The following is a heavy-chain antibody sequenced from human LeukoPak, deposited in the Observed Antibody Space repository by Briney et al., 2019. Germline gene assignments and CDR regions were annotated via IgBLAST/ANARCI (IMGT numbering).Heavy chain of an antibody. CDR2: ISYDGSNK. CDR3: AKKFPGTVAAGPDH. V-gene: IGHV3-30*18. CDR1: GFTFSTFG. D-gene: IGHD6-13*01. J-gene: IGHJ4*02. Sequence: GALRLSCAASGFTFSTFGMHWVRQAPGKGLEWVAVISYDGSNKYYGDSVKGRFTISRDNSKNTPYLQMNSLRAEDTAVYYCAKKFPGTVAAGPDHWGQGTLVTVSS.